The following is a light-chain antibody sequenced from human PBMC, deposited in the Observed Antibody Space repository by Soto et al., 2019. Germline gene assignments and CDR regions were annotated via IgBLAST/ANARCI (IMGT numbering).Light chain of an antibody. CDR3: QAYDSSVSDSI. Sequence: QSVLTQPPSVSGAPGQRVTISCTGSSSNIGAGYDVHWYQQLPGTAPKLLIYGNSNRPSGVPDRFSGSKSGTSASLAITGLQAEDEADYYCQAYDSSVSDSIFGGGTKLTVL. CDR1: SSNIGAGYD. CDR2: GNS. J-gene: IGLJ2*01. V-gene: IGLV1-40*01.